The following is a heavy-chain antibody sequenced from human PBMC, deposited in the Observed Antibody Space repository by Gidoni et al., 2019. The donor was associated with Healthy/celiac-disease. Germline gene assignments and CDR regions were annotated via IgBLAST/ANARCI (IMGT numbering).Heavy chain of an antibody. CDR2: INHSGST. Sequence: QVQLQQWGAGLLKPSETLSLTCAVYGGSFSGYYWSWIRQPPGKGLEWIGEINHSGSTNYNPSLKSRVTISVDTSKNQFSLKLSSGTAADTAVYYCARGPLARATEGYWGQGTLVTVSS. D-gene: IGHD1-26*01. CDR3: ARGPLARATEGY. J-gene: IGHJ4*02. CDR1: GGSFSGYY. V-gene: IGHV4-34*01.